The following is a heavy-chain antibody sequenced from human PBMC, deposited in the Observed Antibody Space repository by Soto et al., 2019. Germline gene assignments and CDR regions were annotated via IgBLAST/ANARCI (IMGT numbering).Heavy chain of an antibody. Sequence: GGSLRLSCAAAGFTFSSYAMSWVRQAPGKGLEWVSALSGGGGKTYYADSVKGRFTISRDNSKNTLYLQMNSLRGEDTAVYYCAKDLDIWSGYYPFYFDYWGQGTLVTVPQ. D-gene: IGHD3-3*01. J-gene: IGHJ4*02. V-gene: IGHV3-23*01. CDR3: AKDLDIWSGYYPFYFDY. CDR2: LSGGGGKT. CDR1: GFTFSSYA.